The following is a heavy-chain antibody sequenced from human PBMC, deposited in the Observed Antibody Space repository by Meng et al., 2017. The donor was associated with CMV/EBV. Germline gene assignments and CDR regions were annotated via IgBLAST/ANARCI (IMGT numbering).Heavy chain of an antibody. CDR2: INHSGST. J-gene: IGHJ5*02. Sequence: QVQLQQGGAGLLQPSDTLALACAVYGWSFSGYYWSWIRQPPGKGLEWIGEINHSGSTNYNPSLKSRVTISVDTSKNQFSLKLSSVTAADTAVYYCARGGNWFDPWGQGTLVTVSS. CDR1: GWSFSGYY. V-gene: IGHV4-34*01. CDR3: ARGGNWFDP.